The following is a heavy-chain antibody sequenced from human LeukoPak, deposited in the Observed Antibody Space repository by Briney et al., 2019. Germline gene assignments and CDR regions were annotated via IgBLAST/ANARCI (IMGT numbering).Heavy chain of an antibody. Sequence: ASVKVSCKASGYTFTGYYMHWVRQAPGQGLEWMGGIIPIFGTANYAQKFQGRVTITADESTSTAYMELSSLRSEDTAVYYCASHLPTYSNYPPSYYYYYMDVWGKGTTVTVSS. CDR1: GYTFTGYY. J-gene: IGHJ6*03. V-gene: IGHV1-69*13. CDR2: IIPIFGTA. D-gene: IGHD4-11*01. CDR3: ASHLPTYSNYPPSYYYYYMDV.